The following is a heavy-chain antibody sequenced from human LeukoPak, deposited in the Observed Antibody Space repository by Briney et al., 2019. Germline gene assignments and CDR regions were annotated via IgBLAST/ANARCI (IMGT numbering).Heavy chain of an antibody. Sequence: SETLSLICTVSGGSIISSNHYWGWTRQPPGKGLEWFGSISYSGGTAYNPSLRSRVTISVDTSKNQFSLKVNSVTAADTAVYYCAREVEYYDRRGYRPHAFDLWGQGTLVTVSS. CDR3: AREVEYYDRRGYRPHAFDL. CDR1: GGSIISSNHY. D-gene: IGHD3-22*01. J-gene: IGHJ3*01. V-gene: IGHV4-39*02. CDR2: ISYSGGT.